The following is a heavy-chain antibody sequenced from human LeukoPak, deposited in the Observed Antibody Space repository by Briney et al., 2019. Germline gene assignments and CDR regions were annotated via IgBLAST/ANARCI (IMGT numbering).Heavy chain of an antibody. CDR2: INPQSGST. CDR3: ARDRADEYSAGSYVSFDP. Sequence: ASMKISRKASGYTFTGHFIHWVRQAPGQGLEWMGWINPQSGSTSYAQPFQGRVVMTLDTSVNSVYMEMSSLGYDDTATYFCARDRADEYSAGSYVSFDPWGRGTPLTVSS. D-gene: IGHD3-10*01. CDR1: GYTFTGHF. V-gene: IGHV1-2*02. J-gene: IGHJ5*02.